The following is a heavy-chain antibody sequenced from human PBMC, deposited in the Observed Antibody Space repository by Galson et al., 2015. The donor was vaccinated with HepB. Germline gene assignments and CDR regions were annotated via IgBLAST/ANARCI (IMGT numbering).Heavy chain of an antibody. CDR2: IEGTGRT. J-gene: IGHJ4*02. CDR3: AIGIEMVTIADY. CDR1: GFTVNSNY. D-gene: IGHD5-24*01. V-gene: IGHV3-53*01. Sequence: SLRLSCAASGFTVNSNYMSWVRLTPGRGLEWVSAIEGTGRTDYADSVEGRFTISRDNSKNTLYLQMNSLRAEDTAVYYCAIGIEMVTIADYWGLGTLLTVSS.